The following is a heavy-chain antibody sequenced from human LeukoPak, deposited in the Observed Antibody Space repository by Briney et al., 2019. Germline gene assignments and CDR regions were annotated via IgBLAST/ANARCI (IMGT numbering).Heavy chain of an antibody. J-gene: IGHJ6*02. CDR1: GFTFDDYA. D-gene: IGHD3-16*02. Sequence: GRSLRLSCAASGFTFDDYAMHWVRQTPGKGLEWVAGVFWNGVDKGYADSVKGRFTIFGDNAKNSMYLQMNSLRIEDTALYYCSKDISAGGLDVWGPGTPVTVSS. CDR3: SKDISAGGLDV. CDR2: VFWNGVDK. V-gene: IGHV3-9*01.